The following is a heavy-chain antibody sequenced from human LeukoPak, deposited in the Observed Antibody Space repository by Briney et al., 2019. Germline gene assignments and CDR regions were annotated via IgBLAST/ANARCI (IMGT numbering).Heavy chain of an antibody. J-gene: IGHJ6*03. CDR3: ARDHQSSGSSPDYYYYYYMDV. Sequence: PGGSLRLSCAASGFTFSSYWMHWVRQAPGKGLVWVSRINSDGSSTSYADSVKGRFTISRDNAKNTLYLQMNSLRAEDTAVYYCARDHQSSGSSPDYYYYYYMDVWGKGTTVTISS. CDR2: INSDGSST. CDR1: GFTFSSYW. V-gene: IGHV3-74*01. D-gene: IGHD6-19*01.